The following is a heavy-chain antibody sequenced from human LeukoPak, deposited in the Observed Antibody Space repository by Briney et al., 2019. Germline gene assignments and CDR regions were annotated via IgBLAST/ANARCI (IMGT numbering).Heavy chain of an antibody. D-gene: IGHD1-1*01. CDR2: ISSSSSTI. J-gene: IGHJ4*02. Sequence: GGSLRLSCAASGFTFSSYAMNWVRQAPGKGLECVSYISSSSSTIYYADSVKGRFTISRDNAKNSLYLQMNSLRDEDTAVYYCAREYTTMLDYWGQGTLVTVSS. CDR1: GFTFSSYA. V-gene: IGHV3-48*02. CDR3: AREYTTMLDY.